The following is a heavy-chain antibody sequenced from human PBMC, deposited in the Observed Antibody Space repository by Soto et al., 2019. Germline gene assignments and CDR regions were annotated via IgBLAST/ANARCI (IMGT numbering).Heavy chain of an antibody. V-gene: IGHV2-26*01. Sequence: QVTLKESGPVLVKPTETLTLTCTVSGFSLSNARMGVSWIRQPPGKALEWLAHIFSNDEKSYSTSLKSRLTISKDTSKSQVVLTMTNMDPVDTATYYCARIRPPKLLVPEVVVGRYFDLWGRGTLVTVSS. CDR2: IFSNDEK. CDR3: ARIRPPKLLVPEVVVGRYFDL. J-gene: IGHJ2*01. CDR1: GFSLSNARMG. D-gene: IGHD3-22*01.